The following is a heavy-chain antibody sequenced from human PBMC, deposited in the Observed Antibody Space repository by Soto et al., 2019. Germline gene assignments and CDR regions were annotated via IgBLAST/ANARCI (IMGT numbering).Heavy chain of an antibody. CDR1: GDSVSSNTAS. J-gene: IGHJ5*02. V-gene: IGHV6-1*01. Sequence: SQTLSLTCAISGDSVSSNTASWNWIRQSPSRGLEWLGRTYFRSKWYNEYAVSVKSRIIINPDTSNNQFSLQLNSVTPEDTAVYFCAKGDNLGPKTGYAFDPWGQGIMVTVS. D-gene: IGHD5-12*01. CDR2: TYFRSKWYN. CDR3: AKGDNLGPKTGYAFDP.